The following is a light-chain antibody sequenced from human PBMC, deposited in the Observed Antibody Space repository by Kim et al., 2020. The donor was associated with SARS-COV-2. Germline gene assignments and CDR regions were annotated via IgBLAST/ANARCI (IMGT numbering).Light chain of an antibody. CDR2: VGTGGIVG. Sequence: CALSSGCRHDTVDGYPQRPGKGPRFVMRVGTGGIVGSKGDGIPARFSVLGSGLNRYLTIKNIQEEDESDYHCGTDHGSGSNFVWVFGGGTKLTVL. J-gene: IGLJ3*02. CDR1: SGCRHDT. CDR3: GTDHGSGSNFVWV. V-gene: IGLV9-49*01.